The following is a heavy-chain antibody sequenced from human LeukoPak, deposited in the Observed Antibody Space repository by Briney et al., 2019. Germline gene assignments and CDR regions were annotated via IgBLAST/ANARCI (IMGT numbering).Heavy chain of an antibody. CDR1: GFTVRSNY. D-gene: IGHD5-18*01. J-gene: IGHJ4*02. Sequence: GGSLRLSCAASGFTVRSNYMSWVRQAPGKGLEWVSVIYSGGSTYYADSVKGRFTISRDNSKNTLYLQMNSLRAEDTAVYYCARDQLWYLDYWGQGTLVTVSS. V-gene: IGHV3-53*01. CDR3: ARDQLWYLDY. CDR2: IYSGGST.